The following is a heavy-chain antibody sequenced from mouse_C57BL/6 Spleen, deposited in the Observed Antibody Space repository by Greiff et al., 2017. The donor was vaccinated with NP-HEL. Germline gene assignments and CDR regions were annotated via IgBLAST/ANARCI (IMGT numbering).Heavy chain of an antibody. CDR3: AREGPKLGAWFAY. J-gene: IGHJ3*01. Sequence: EVQLQQSGPELVKPGASVKISCKASGYTFTDYYMNWVKQSHGKSLEWIGDINPNNGGTSYNQKFKGKATLTVDKSSSTAYMELRSLTSEDSAVYYCAREGPKLGAWFAYWGQGTLVTVSA. CDR1: GYTFTDYY. D-gene: IGHD1-3*01. CDR2: INPNNGGT. V-gene: IGHV1-26*01.